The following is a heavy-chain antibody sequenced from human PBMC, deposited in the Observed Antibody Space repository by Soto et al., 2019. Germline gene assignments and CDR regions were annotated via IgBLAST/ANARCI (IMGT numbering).Heavy chain of an antibody. Sequence: EVQLVESGGGLVQPGGSLRLSCAVAGITFSSNDMNRIRQAPGKGLEWVSYISSTSSPIYYADTVRGRFTISRDNAKNSLYLQMNSLRAEDTAVYYCARTNMILAAFDIWGHGTMVTVSS. J-gene: IGHJ3*02. CDR3: ARTNMILAAFDI. D-gene: IGHD3-16*01. CDR2: ISSTSSPI. V-gene: IGHV3-48*01. CDR1: GITFSSND.